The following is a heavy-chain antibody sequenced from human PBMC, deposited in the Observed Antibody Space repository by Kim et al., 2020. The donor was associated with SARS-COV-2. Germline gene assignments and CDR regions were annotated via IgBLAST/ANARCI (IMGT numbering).Heavy chain of an antibody. V-gene: IGHV3-53*01. Sequence: GGSLRLSCAASGFTVSADHMSWVRQAPGKGLEWVSLLFSDSRTFYADSVKGRFTISRDDSRNTVYLEMNSLRPEDTAEYYCARHDWCDPWGHGTQVTVSS. CDR2: LFSDSRT. J-gene: IGHJ5*02. CDR3: ARHDWCDP. CDR1: GFTVSADH.